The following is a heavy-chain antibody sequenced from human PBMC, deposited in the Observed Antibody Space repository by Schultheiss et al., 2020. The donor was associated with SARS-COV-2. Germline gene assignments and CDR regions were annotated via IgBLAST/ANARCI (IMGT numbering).Heavy chain of an antibody. CDR3: ARDFSGELSYYYYYYMDV. Sequence: SETLSLTCAVYGGSFSGYYWSWIRQPPGKGLEWIGRIYTSGSTNYNPSLKSRVTMSVDTSKNQFSLKLTSVTAADSAVYYCARDFSGELSYYYYYYMDVWGKGTTVTVSS. CDR2: IYTSGST. CDR1: GGSFSGYY. D-gene: IGHD3-10*01. V-gene: IGHV4-59*10. J-gene: IGHJ6*03.